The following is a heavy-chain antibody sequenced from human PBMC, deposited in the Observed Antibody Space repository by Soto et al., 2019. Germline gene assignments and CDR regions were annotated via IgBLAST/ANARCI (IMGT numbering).Heavy chain of an antibody. J-gene: IGHJ6*02. CDR1: GFRFDYYN. CDR3: ARETLSYGSALDV. Sequence: GGSLRLSCAASGFRFDYYNIHWVRQAPGKGLEWVSLITWNGGNSYYADSVKGRFTISRDGTTESVSLQMTSLKREDTGLYFCARETLSYGSALDVWGQGTTVTVS. CDR2: ITWNGGNS. D-gene: IGHD3-16*01. V-gene: IGHV3-43*01.